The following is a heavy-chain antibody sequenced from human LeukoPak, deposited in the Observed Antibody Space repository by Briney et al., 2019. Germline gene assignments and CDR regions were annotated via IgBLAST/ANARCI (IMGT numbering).Heavy chain of an antibody. Sequence: SETLSLTCTVSGGSISSSSYHWGWIRQPPGKGLEWIGSIYYSGSTYYNPSLKSRVTISVDTSKNQFSLKLSSVTAADTAVYYCARHYDSSRSLFDPWGQGTLVAVSS. V-gene: IGHV4-39*01. CDR1: GGSISSSSYH. J-gene: IGHJ5*02. CDR3: ARHYDSSRSLFDP. D-gene: IGHD3-22*01. CDR2: IYYSGST.